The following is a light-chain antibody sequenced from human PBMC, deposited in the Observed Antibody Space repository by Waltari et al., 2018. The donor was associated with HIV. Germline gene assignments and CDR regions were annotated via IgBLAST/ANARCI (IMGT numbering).Light chain of an antibody. CDR1: DVGNYNL. J-gene: IGLJ2*01. CDR2: EVT. CDR3: ASYGGTSNFV. Sequence: QSALTQPASVSGSPGQSITISCTGSDVGNYNLVSWYQQDPGKAPRLMIFEVTKRPSGVSDLFSGSKSGNTASLTISGLQAEDEADYYCASYGGTSNFVFGGGTRVTVL. V-gene: IGLV2-23*02.